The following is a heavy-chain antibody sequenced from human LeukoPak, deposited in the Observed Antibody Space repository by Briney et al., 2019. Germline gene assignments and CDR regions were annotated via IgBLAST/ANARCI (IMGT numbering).Heavy chain of an antibody. CDR1: GYTFNSSY. CDR3: ARLAGTDMIGYFQD. CDR2: INPSDDST. V-gene: IGHV1-46*02. Sequence: ASVKVSCKASGYTFNSSYMHWVRQAPGQGLEWMGIINPSDDSTRYAQKFQGRVTMTKDTSTNTVYMHLSSLSSDDTAVYYCARLAGTDMIGYFQDWGQGTLVTVSS. J-gene: IGHJ1*01. D-gene: IGHD5-18*01.